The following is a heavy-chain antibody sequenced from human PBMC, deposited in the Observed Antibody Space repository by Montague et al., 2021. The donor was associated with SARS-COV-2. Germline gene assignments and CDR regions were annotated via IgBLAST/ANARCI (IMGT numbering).Heavy chain of an antibody. Sequence: SETLSLTCAVYGGSLSGYDWSWIRQPPGKGLEWIGEINHSGSTKYNPSLKSRVGISVDTSKNQFSLKLNSVTAADTAVYYCARGQGEITLIVVVLTAAAHYFNYWGQGTLVTVSP. J-gene: IGHJ4*02. CDR1: GGSLSGYD. CDR3: ARGQGEITLIVVVLTAAAHYFNY. D-gene: IGHD3-22*01. CDR2: INHSGST. V-gene: IGHV4-34*01.